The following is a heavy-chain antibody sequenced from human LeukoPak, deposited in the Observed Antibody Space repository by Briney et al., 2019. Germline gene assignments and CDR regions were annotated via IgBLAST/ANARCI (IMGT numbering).Heavy chain of an antibody. CDR2: MNPNSGNT. D-gene: IGHD3-22*01. Sequence: ASVKVSCKASGGTFSSYAISWVRQAPGQGLEWMGWMNPNSGNTGYAQKFQGRVTMTRNTSISTAYMELSSLRSEDTAVYYCAREGYYYDSSGYLGDAFDIWAKGQWSPSLQ. CDR1: GGTFSSYA. V-gene: IGHV1-8*02. J-gene: IGHJ3*02. CDR3: AREGYYYDSSGYLGDAFDI.